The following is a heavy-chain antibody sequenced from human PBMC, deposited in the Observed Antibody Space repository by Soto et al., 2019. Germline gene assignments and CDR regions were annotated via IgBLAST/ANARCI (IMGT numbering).Heavy chain of an antibody. CDR1: GFTFSSHW. Sequence: EVQLVESGGGLVQPGGSLRLSCAASGFTFSSHWMSWVRQAPGEGLEWVANIKQDGSEKKYVDSVKGRFTISRDNAKNALYLEMNSRRAEDTAVYYCARTDGSNFGYFDYWGQGTLVTVSS. D-gene: IGHD6-13*01. CDR2: IKQDGSEK. V-gene: IGHV3-7*01. J-gene: IGHJ4*02. CDR3: ARTDGSNFGYFDY.